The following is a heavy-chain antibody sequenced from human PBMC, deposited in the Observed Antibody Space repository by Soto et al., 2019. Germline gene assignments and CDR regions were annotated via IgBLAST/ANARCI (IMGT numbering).Heavy chain of an antibody. CDR2: ISYDGSNK. CDR1: GFTFSSYA. V-gene: IGHV3-30-3*01. CDR3: ARTLPGYDSSEFDY. D-gene: IGHD3-22*01. J-gene: IGHJ4*02. Sequence: RRLSCAASGFTFSSYAMHWVRQAPGKGLEWVAVISYDGSNKYYADSVKGRFTISRDNSKNTLYLQMNSLRAEDTAVYYCARTLPGYDSSEFDYWGQGTLVTVSS.